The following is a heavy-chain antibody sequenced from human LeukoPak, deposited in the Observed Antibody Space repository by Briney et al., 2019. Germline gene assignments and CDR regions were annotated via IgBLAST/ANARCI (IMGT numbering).Heavy chain of an antibody. CDR3: ARARWEGDWLDP. CDR1: GYTFTGYY. V-gene: IGHV1-2*02. D-gene: IGHD1-26*01. Sequence: GASVKVSCKASGYTFTGYYMHWVRQAPGQGLEWMGWINPKSGGTNYEQKFQGRVIMTRDTSISTAYMELSRLRSDDTAVYYCARARWEGDWLDPWGQGTLVTVSS. J-gene: IGHJ5*02. CDR2: INPKSGGT.